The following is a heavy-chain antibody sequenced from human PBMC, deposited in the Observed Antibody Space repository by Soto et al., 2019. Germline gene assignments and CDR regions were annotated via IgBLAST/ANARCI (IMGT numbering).Heavy chain of an antibody. CDR2: INPNGGST. CDR1: GYIFTNYY. Sequence: QVQLVQSGAEVKNPGASVKLSCKASGYIFTNYYIHWVRQAPGQGLEWMAIINPNGGSTNYAQEFQGRVTLARDTFTNTVYMELGNLRSEDSAIYYCARYLTSGDYWGQGTLVTVSS. D-gene: IGHD7-27*01. V-gene: IGHV1-46*01. CDR3: ARYLTSGDY. J-gene: IGHJ4*02.